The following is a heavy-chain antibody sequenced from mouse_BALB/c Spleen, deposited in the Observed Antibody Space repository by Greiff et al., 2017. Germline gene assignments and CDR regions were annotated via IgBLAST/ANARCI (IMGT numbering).Heavy chain of an antibody. CDR1: GYTFSSYW. CDR2: ILPGSGST. V-gene: IGHV1-9*01. Sequence: QVQLQQSGAELMKPGASVKISCKATGYTFSSYWIEWVKQRPGHGLEWIGEILPGSGSTNYNEKFKGKATFTADTSSNTAYMQLSSLTSEDSAVYYCAVLLPYDWGAMDYWGQGTSVTVSS. CDR3: AVLLPYDWGAMDY. J-gene: IGHJ4*01. D-gene: IGHD2-12*01.